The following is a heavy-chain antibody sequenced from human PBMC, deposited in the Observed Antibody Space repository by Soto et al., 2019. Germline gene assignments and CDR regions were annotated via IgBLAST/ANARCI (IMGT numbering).Heavy chain of an antibody. Sequence: GGSLRLSCAASGFTFSSYAMTWVRQAPGKGLEWVSGISGSGGRTYYADSVKGRFTISRDNSKNTLYLQMNNLSAEDTAVYHCAKNQGVELVPLATVDWFDPWGQGSVVTVSS. J-gene: IGHJ5*02. CDR3: AKNQGVELVPLATVDWFDP. CDR1: GFTFSSYA. D-gene: IGHD1-26*01. CDR2: ISGSGGRT. V-gene: IGHV3-23*01.